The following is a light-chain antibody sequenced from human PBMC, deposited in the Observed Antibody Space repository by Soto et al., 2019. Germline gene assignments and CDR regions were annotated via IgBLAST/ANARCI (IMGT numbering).Light chain of an antibody. CDR2: SNN. Sequence: QSVLTQPPSASGTPGQRVTISCSGSSSNIGSNTVSWYQQLPLSAPKLLIYSNNQRPSGVPDRFSGSKSATSASVAISGLQSEDEADYYCAAWDDSLNGRVFGGGTKLTVL. CDR3: AAWDDSLNGRV. J-gene: IGLJ3*02. CDR1: SSNIGSNT. V-gene: IGLV1-44*01.